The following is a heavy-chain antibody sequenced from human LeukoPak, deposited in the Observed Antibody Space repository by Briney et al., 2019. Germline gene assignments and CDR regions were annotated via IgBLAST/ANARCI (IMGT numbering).Heavy chain of an antibody. V-gene: IGHV3-9*01. D-gene: IGHD3-10*01. CDR2: ISWNSGSI. J-gene: IGHJ4*02. Sequence: GGSLRLSCAASGFTFDDYAMHWVWQAPGKGLEWVSGISWNSGSIGYADSVKGRFTISRDNAKNSLYLQMNSLRAEDTALYYCAKGVGDQWFGEPYFDYWGQGTLVTVSS. CDR1: GFTFDDYA. CDR3: AKGVGDQWFGEPYFDY.